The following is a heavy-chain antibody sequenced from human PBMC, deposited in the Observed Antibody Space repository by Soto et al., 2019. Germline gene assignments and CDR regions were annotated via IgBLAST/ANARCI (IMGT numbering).Heavy chain of an antibody. D-gene: IGHD3-3*01. Sequence: ASVKVSCKVSGYTLTELSMHWVRQAPGKGLEWMGGFDPEDGETIYAQKFQGRVTMTEDTSTDTAYMELSSLRSEDTAVYYCATVGDTIFGVAANSHYYMDVWGKGTTVTV. CDR2: FDPEDGET. CDR1: GYTLTELS. CDR3: ATVGDTIFGVAANSHYYMDV. V-gene: IGHV1-24*01. J-gene: IGHJ6*03.